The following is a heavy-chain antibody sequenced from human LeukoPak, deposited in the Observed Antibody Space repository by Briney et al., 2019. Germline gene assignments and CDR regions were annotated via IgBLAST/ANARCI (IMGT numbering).Heavy chain of an antibody. CDR1: GVTLSPYG. J-gene: IGHJ4*02. V-gene: IGHV3-30*18. D-gene: IGHD3-16*01. CDR2: ISYEGGTQ. Sequence: GGSLRLSCAASGVTLSPYGMHWVRQAPGKGLEWVAVISYEGGTQHYADSVKGRFIISRDNPRNTLYLQMNILRTEDTAVYYCAKGGTPHFNPWYCLWGQGTPV. CDR3: AKGGTPHFNPWYCL.